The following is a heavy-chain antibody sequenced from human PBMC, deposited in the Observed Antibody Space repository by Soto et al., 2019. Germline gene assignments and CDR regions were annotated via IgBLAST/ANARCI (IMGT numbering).Heavy chain of an antibody. J-gene: IGHJ4*02. D-gene: IGHD3-10*01. V-gene: IGHV1-18*01. CDR1: GYDFTTYG. CDR2: ISAHNGNT. CDR3: GGGRYGEY. Sequence: QVHLVQSGAEVKKPGASVKVSCKGSGYDFTTYGITWVRQAPGQGLEWMAWISAHNGNTDYAQKLQGRVTVTRDTSPRTAYMELRSLRSDDTAMYYCGGGRYGEYWGQGALVTVSS.